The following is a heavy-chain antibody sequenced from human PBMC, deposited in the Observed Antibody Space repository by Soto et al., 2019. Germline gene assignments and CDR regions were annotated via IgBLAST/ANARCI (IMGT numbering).Heavy chain of an antibody. V-gene: IGHV1-69*13. Sequence: APVKASCKASGGTFSSYALRWVRQAPGQGLEWMGGIIPTFGTANYAQRFQGRVTITADESTSTAYMELSSLRSEDTAVYYCAGGSSSSDYCFDYWGHGTRVTVSS. D-gene: IGHD6-6*01. J-gene: IGHJ4*01. CDR1: GGTFSSYA. CDR3: AGGSSSSDYCFDY. CDR2: IIPTFGTA.